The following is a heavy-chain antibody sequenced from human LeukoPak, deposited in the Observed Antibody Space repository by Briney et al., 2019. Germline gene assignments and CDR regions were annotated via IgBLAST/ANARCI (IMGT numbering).Heavy chain of an antibody. V-gene: IGHV4-4*07. D-gene: IGHD2-2*01. Sequence: PSETLSLTCTVSGGSISSYYWSWIRQPAGKGLEWIGRIYTSGSTNYNPSLKNRVTISIDTSKNQFSLKLSSVTAADTAVYYCASLGYCSSITCSDYWGQGTLVTVSS. J-gene: IGHJ4*02. CDR3: ASLGYCSSITCSDY. CDR2: IYTSGST. CDR1: GGSISSYY.